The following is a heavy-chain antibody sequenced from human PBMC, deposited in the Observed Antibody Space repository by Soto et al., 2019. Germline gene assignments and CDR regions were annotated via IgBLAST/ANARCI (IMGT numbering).Heavy chain of an antibody. CDR3: AREGRGYSYGLDAFDI. V-gene: IGHV3-72*01. D-gene: IGHD5-18*01. CDR1: GFTFSDHY. CDR2: TRNKANSYTT. J-gene: IGHJ3*02. Sequence: LRLSCAASGFTFSDHYMDWVRQAPGKGLEWVGRTRNKANSYTTEYAASVKGRFTISRDDSKNSLYLQMNSLKTEDTAVYYCAREGRGYSYGLDAFDIRGQGTMVTVSS.